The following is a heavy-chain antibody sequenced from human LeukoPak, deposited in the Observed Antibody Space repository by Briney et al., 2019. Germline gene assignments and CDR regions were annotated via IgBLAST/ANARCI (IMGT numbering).Heavy chain of an antibody. V-gene: IGHV3-33*01. Sequence: PGRSLRLSCAASGFTFNSYGMHWVRQAPGKGLEWVAVIWYDGSNKYYADSVKGRFTISRDNSENTLYLQMDSLRAEDTAVYYCARDPGVWWLVGFDYWGQGTLVTVSS. CDR1: GFTFNSYG. CDR3: ARDPGVWWLVGFDY. J-gene: IGHJ4*02. CDR2: IWYDGSNK. D-gene: IGHD6-19*01.